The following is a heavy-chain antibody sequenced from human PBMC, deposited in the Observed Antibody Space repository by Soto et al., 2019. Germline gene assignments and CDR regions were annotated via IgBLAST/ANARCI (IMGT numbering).Heavy chain of an antibody. Sequence: QVQLVQSGAEVKKPGSSVKVSCQASGGTFSSYAISWVRQAPGQGLEWMGGIIPIFGTANYAQKFQGRVTITADESTSTAYMELSSLRSEDTAVYYCARSLAVAEPAYYYYGMDVWGQGTTVTVSS. CDR3: ARSLAVAEPAYYYYGMDV. D-gene: IGHD6-19*01. CDR1: GGTFSSYA. CDR2: IIPIFGTA. V-gene: IGHV1-69*01. J-gene: IGHJ6*02.